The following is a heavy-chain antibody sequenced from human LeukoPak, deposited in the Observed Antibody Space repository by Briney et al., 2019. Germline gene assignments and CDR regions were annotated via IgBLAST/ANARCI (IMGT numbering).Heavy chain of an antibody. CDR2: ISWNSGSI. CDR1: GFTYTAYA. J-gene: IGHJ6*02. CDR3: ARDYGRSRDYGMDV. Sequence: PGGSLRLSCAVSGFTYTAYAMHWVRQGPGKGLEWVSGISWNSGSIGYADFVKGRFTISRDNAKNTLYLQMNSLRAEDTAMYYCARDYGRSRDYGMDVWGQGTTVTVSS. V-gene: IGHV3-9*01. D-gene: IGHD3-10*01.